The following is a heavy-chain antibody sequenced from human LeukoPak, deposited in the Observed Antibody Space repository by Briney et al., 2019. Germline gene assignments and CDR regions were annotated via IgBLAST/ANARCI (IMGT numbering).Heavy chain of an antibody. CDR3: ARGGKRRFDY. V-gene: IGHV3-33*03. J-gene: IGHJ4*02. D-gene: IGHD4-23*01. CDR2: IWYDGSNK. CDR1: GFTFSSYG. Sequence: GGSLRLSCAASGFTFSSYGMHWVRQAPGKGLEWVAVIWYDGSNKYYADSVKGRFTISRDNAKTSLYLHMNSLRAEDTAVYFCARGGKRRFDYWGQGTLVTVSS.